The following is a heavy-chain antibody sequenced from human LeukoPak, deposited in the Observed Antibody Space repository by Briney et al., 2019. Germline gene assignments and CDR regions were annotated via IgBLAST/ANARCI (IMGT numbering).Heavy chain of an antibody. D-gene: IGHD5-24*01. CDR3: AKVVGRDGYNYQDYFDY. J-gene: IGHJ4*02. V-gene: IGHV1-8*01. Sequence: ASVKVSCKASGYTFTSYDINWVRQATGQGLEWMEWMNPNSGNTGYAQKFQGRVTMTRNTSISTAYMELSSLRSEDTAVYYCAKVVGRDGYNYQDYFDYRGQGTLVTVSS. CDR1: GYTFTSYD. CDR2: MNPNSGNT.